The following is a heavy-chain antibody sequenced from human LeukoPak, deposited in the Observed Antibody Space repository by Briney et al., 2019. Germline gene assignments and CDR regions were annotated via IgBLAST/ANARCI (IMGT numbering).Heavy chain of an antibody. Sequence: GGSLRLSCAASGFTFSSYAMSWVRQAPGKGLEWVSSIGGIGDNTHYADSVKGRFTISRDTSRNTLCLQMNTLRVEDTAIYYCAKTPTFYDVLTGYSNDYWGQGTLVTVSS. V-gene: IGHV3-23*01. CDR2: IGGIGDNT. CDR1: GFTFSSYA. D-gene: IGHD3-9*01. J-gene: IGHJ4*02. CDR3: AKTPTFYDVLTGYSNDY.